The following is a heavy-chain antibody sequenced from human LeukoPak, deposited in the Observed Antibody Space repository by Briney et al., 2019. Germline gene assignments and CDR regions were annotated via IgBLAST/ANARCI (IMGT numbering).Heavy chain of an antibody. Sequence: GRSLRLSCAASGFTFSSYGMHWVRQAPGKGLEWVAVIWYDGSNKYYADSVKGRFTISRDNSKNTLYLQMNSLRAEDTAVYYCARGYLAETAPFDYWGQGTLVTVSS. J-gene: IGHJ4*02. V-gene: IGHV3-33*01. CDR2: IWYDGSNK. D-gene: IGHD2-21*02. CDR3: ARGYLAETAPFDY. CDR1: GFTFSSYG.